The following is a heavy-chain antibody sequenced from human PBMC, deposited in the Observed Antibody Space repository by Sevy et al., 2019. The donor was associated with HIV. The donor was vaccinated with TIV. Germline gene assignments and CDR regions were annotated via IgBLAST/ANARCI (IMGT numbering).Heavy chain of an antibody. V-gene: IGHV3-30-3*01. CDR2: ISFDGSNK. D-gene: IGHD2-2*01. Sequence: GGSLRLSCAASGFTFSGYTLHWVRQAPGKGLEWVAVISFDGSNKYYVDSVKGRFTISRDNSKNTLYLQMNSLRPEDTAVYYCARGGCDIVVVPAAFDIWGQGTMVTVSS. CDR1: GFTFSGYT. CDR3: ARGGCDIVVVPAAFDI. J-gene: IGHJ3*02.